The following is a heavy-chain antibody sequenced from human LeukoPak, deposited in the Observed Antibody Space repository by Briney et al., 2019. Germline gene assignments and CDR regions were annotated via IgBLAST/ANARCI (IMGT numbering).Heavy chain of an antibody. D-gene: IGHD1-1*01. Sequence: PGGSLRLSCAASGFTVSSNYMSWVRQAPGKGLEWVSVIYSGGSTYYADSVKGRFTISRDNSKNTLYLQMNSLRAEDTAVYYCARGQEFDDGVFDSWGQGTLVTVSS. CDR3: ARGQEFDDGVFDS. CDR1: GFTVSSNY. V-gene: IGHV3-53*01. J-gene: IGHJ4*02. CDR2: IYSGGST.